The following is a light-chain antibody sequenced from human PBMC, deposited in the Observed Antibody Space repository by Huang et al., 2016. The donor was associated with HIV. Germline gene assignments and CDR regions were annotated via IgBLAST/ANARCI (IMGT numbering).Light chain of an antibody. CDR3: QQYIHWPPWT. CDR1: QSVRSN. V-gene: IGKV3-15*01. CDR2: GAS. J-gene: IGKJ1*01. Sequence: EIVMTQSPASLSGSPGERATLSCRASQSVRSNLAWYQQKPGQAPRRLIDGASTRATCIPARFSGSGSGTEFSLTLSSLQSEDFAVYYCQQYIHWPPWTFGQGTKVEIK.